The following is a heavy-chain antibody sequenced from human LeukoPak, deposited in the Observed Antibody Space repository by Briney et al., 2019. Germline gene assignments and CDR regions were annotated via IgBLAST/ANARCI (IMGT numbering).Heavy chain of an antibody. CDR1: GYTFTGYY. CDR3: ARDLGCSGGSCYSGAFDI. Sequence: ASVKVSCKASGYTFTGYYMHWVRQAPGQGPEWMGWINPNSGGTNYAQKFQGRVTMTRDTSISTAYMELSRLRSDDTAVYYCARDLGCSGGSCYSGAFDIWGQGTMVTVSS. D-gene: IGHD2-15*01. V-gene: IGHV1-2*02. J-gene: IGHJ3*02. CDR2: INPNSGGT.